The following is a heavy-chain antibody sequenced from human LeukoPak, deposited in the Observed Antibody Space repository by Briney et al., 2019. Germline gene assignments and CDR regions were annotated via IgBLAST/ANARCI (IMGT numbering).Heavy chain of an antibody. V-gene: IGHV4-59*01. D-gene: IGHD3-22*01. Sequence: SETLSLTCTVSGGSISSYYWIWIRQPPGKGLEWIGYIYYSGSTNYNPSLKSRVTISVDTSKNQFSLKLSSVTAADTAVYYCARSSESYDSSGYYSYYFDYWGQGTLVTVSS. CDR2: IYYSGST. CDR3: ARSSESYDSSGYYSYYFDY. J-gene: IGHJ4*02. CDR1: GGSISSYY.